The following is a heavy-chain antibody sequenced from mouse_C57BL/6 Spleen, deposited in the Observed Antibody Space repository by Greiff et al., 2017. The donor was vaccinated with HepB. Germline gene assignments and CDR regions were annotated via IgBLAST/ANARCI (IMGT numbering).Heavy chain of an antibody. D-gene: IGHD1-1*01. V-gene: IGHV1-26*01. CDR3: AREGTTVVARYFDV. J-gene: IGHJ1*03. CDR1: GYTFTDYY. CDR2: INPNNGGT. Sequence: VQLQQSGPELVKPGASVKISCKASGYTFTDYYMNWVKQSHGKSLEWIGDINPNNGGTSYNQKFKGKATLTLDKSSSTAYMELRSLTSEDSAVYYCAREGTTVVARYFDVWGTGTTVTVSS.